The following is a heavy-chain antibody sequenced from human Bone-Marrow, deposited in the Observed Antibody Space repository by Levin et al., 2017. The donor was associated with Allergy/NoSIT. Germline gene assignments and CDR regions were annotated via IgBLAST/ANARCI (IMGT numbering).Heavy chain of an antibody. CDR1: GGTFSNFA. D-gene: IGHD3-22*01. Sequence: AASVKVSCRASGGTFSNFAVSWVRQVPGQGPEWMGGIVPMFGRPNYVHNFRGRVNITADKSANMVFMELSSLRSEDTALYYCVRELEAHYSEGSGYAQGYAFDVWGQGTMVSVSS. V-gene: IGHV1-69*06. J-gene: IGHJ3*01. CDR2: IVPMFGRP. CDR3: VRELEAHYSEGSGYAQGYAFDV.